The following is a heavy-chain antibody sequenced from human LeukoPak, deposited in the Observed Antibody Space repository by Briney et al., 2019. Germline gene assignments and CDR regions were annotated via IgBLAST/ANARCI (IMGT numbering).Heavy chain of an antibody. Sequence: GESLRLSCAASGFTFSSYAMHWVRQAPGKGLEWVAVTSYDGSNKYYADSVKGRFTISRDNSKNTLYLQMNSLRAEDTAVYYCARGGFGYYYDSSGSDYWGQGTLVTVSS. J-gene: IGHJ4*02. CDR1: GFTFSSYA. CDR2: TSYDGSNK. CDR3: ARGGFGYYYDSSGSDY. V-gene: IGHV3-30-3*01. D-gene: IGHD3-22*01.